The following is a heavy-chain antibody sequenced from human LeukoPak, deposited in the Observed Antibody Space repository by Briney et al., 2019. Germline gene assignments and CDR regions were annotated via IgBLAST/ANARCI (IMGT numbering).Heavy chain of an antibody. V-gene: IGHV3-7*01. J-gene: IGHJ4*02. D-gene: IGHD5-18*01. Sequence: PGGSPRLSCAASGITLIGRWMTWVRQAPGKGLEWVATIKDDGSKTYYVDFVKGRFTISRDNAKNSLYLQMSNLRVEDTAVYYCADLGYSDCGQGTLVTVSS. CDR3: ADLGYSD. CDR2: IKDDGSKT. CDR1: GITLIGRW.